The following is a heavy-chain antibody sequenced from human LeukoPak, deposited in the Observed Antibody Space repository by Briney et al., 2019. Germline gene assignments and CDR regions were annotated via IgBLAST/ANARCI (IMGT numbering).Heavy chain of an antibody. CDR2: IYYSGST. Sequence: ASETLSLTCTVSGGSISSSSYYWGWIRQPPGKGLEWIGSIYYSGSTYYNPSLKSRVTISVDTSKNQFSLKLSSVTAADAAVYYCARSFTIFGVVMPDYWGQGTLVTVSS. CDR1: GGSISSSSYY. CDR3: ARSFTIFGVVMPDY. D-gene: IGHD3-3*01. J-gene: IGHJ4*02. V-gene: IGHV4-39*01.